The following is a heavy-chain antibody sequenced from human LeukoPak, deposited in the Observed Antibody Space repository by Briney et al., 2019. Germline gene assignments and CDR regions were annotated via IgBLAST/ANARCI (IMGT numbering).Heavy chain of an antibody. Sequence: GGSLRLSCAASGFTFSSYAMHWVRQAPGKGLEWVAFIRSDGNNKYYADSVKGRFTISRDNSKNTLYLQMNSLRAEDTSMYYCAKDLATWGDFDYWGQGTLVTVSS. D-gene: IGHD2-15*01. J-gene: IGHJ4*02. V-gene: IGHV3-30*02. CDR3: AKDLATWGDFDY. CDR2: IRSDGNNK. CDR1: GFTFSSYA.